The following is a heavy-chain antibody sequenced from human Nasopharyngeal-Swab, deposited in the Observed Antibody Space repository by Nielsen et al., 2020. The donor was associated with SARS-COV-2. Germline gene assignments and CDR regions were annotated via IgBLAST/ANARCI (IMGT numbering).Heavy chain of an antibody. CDR2: IYPGDSDT. CDR3: ARHQVGYSYGSYYYYMDV. D-gene: IGHD5-18*01. Sequence: KVSCKGSGYSFTSYWIGWVRQTPGKGLVWMGIIYPGDSDTRYSPSFQGQVTISADKSISTAYLQWSSLKASDTAMYYCARHQVGYSYGSYYYYMDVWGKGTTVTVSS. CDR1: GYSFTSYW. J-gene: IGHJ6*03. V-gene: IGHV5-51*01.